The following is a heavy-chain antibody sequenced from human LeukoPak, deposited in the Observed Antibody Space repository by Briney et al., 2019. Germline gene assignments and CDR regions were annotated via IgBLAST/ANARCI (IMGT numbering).Heavy chain of an antibody. CDR3: AKDRPSSGWGGDAFDI. V-gene: IGHV3-30*02. D-gene: IGHD6-19*01. CDR2: IRYDGSNK. J-gene: IGHJ3*02. Sequence: QPGRSLRLSCAASGFTFSSYGMYWVRQAPGKGLEWVAFIRYDGSNKYYADSVKGRFTISRDNSKNTLYLQMNSLRAEDTAVYYCAKDRPSSGWGGDAFDIWGQGTMVTVSS. CDR1: GFTFSSYG.